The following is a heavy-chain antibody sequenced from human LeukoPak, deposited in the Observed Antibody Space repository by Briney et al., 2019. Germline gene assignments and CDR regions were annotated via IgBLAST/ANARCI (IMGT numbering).Heavy chain of an antibody. CDR2: LYHSGTT. Sequence: SETLSLTCTVSGYSISPISSTYYWGGVRQSPGKGLEWIGSLYHSGTTYYNPSLQSRVTISIDTSKNQFSLKLSSVTAADTAVYYCARAGKSDAFDYWGQGTLVTVSS. V-gene: IGHV4-38-2*02. D-gene: IGHD2-21*02. CDR3: ARAGKSDAFDY. CDR1: GYSISPISSTYY. J-gene: IGHJ4*02.